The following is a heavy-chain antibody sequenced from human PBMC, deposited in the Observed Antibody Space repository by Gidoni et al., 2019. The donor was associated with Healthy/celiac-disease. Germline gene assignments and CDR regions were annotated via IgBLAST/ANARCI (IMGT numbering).Heavy chain of an antibody. J-gene: IGHJ4*02. V-gene: IGHV4-34*01. Sequence: QVQLQQWGAGLLKPSETLSLTCAVYGGSFSGYYWSWIRQPPGKGLEWIGEINHSGSTNYNPSLKRRVTISVDTSKNQFSLKLSSVTAADTAVYYCARGRNDYGEQRAGGFFDYWGQGTLVTVSS. D-gene: IGHD4-17*01. CDR1: GGSFSGYY. CDR2: INHSGST. CDR3: ARGRNDYGEQRAGGFFDY.